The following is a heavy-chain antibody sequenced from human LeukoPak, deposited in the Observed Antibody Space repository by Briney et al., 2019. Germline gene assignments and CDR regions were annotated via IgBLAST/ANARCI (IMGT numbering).Heavy chain of an antibody. CDR1: GFSFNNYA. Sequence: HSGGSLRLSCVASGFSFNNYAMNWVRQAPGKGLEWVSFIIGSSGSTFYADSVKGRFTISRDKPKNTLYLQMNSLRAEDTAVYYCAKGAYDYIEIAYFDYWGQGSLVTVSS. V-gene: IGHV3-23*01. CDR2: IIGSSGST. J-gene: IGHJ4*02. D-gene: IGHD5-12*01. CDR3: AKGAYDYIEIAYFDY.